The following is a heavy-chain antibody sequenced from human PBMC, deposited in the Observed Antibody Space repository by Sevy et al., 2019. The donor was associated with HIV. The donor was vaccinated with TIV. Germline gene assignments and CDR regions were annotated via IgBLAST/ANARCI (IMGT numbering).Heavy chain of an antibody. CDR2: ISGSGGST. Sequence: GGSLRLSCAASGFTFSSYAMSWVRQAPGKGLEWVSAISGSGGSTYYADSVKGRFTISRDNSKNTLYLQMNSLRAEYTAVYYCAKAHVLYYDSRGDYFDYWGQGTLVTVSS. D-gene: IGHD3-22*01. J-gene: IGHJ4*02. V-gene: IGHV3-23*01. CDR3: AKAHVLYYDSRGDYFDY. CDR1: GFTFSSYA.